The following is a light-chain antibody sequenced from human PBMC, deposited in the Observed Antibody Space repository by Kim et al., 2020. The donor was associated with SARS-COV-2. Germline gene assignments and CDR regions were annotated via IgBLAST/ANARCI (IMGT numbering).Light chain of an antibody. CDR2: VDSDGSH. J-gene: IGLJ2*01. CDR3: LTWGPGIRV. Sequence: SLKLTCTLSSEYKTYAIAWHQQLPEKGPRYLMNVDSDGSHTRGDGIPDRFSGSSSGAERYLTISSLQPEDEADYYCLTWGPGIRVFGGGTQLTVL. V-gene: IGLV4-69*01. CDR1: SEYKTYA.